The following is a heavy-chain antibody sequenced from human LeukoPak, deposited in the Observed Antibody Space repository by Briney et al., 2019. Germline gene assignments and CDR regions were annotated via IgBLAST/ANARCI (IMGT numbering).Heavy chain of an antibody. CDR3: AREDGDCSGGSCYDY. J-gene: IGHJ4*02. CDR1: GGSFKGYY. D-gene: IGHD2-15*01. Sequence: SETLSLTCAVYGGSFKGYYWSWIRQPPGKGLEWFGKINHSRSTNYNPSLKSRVIISVDTSKNQFSLKLSSVTAADTAVYYCAREDGDCSGGSCYDYWGQGTLVTVSS. V-gene: IGHV4-34*01. CDR2: INHSRST.